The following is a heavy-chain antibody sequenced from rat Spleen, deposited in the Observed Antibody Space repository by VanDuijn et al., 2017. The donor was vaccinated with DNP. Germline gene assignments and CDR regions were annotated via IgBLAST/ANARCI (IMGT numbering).Heavy chain of an antibody. J-gene: IGHJ1*01. CDR2: ISTSGGSI. V-gene: IGHV5-25*01. D-gene: IGHD1-11*01. CDR1: GFTFSNYD. CDR3: TRIAYGGYWYFDF. Sequence: EVQLVESGGGLVQPGRSVKLSCAASGFTFSNYDMAWVRQAPTKGLEWVATISTSGGSIYYRDSVKGRFTVSRDNAKSSLYLQMNSLWSEDTASYFCTRIAYGGYWYFDFWGPGTIVTVSS.